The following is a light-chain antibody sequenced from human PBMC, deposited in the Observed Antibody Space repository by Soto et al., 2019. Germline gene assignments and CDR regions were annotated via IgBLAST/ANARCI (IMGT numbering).Light chain of an antibody. CDR3: GADHGSGSNFLVV. Sequence: QSVLTQPPSASASLGASVTLTCTLSSGYSNYKVDWYQQRPGKGPRFVMRVGTGGIVGSKGDGIPDRFSVLGSGLNRYLNSKNIQEEDESGYHCGADHGSGSNFLVVFGGGTKLTVL. CDR2: VGTGGIVG. V-gene: IGLV9-49*01. CDR1: SGYSNYK. J-gene: IGLJ2*01.